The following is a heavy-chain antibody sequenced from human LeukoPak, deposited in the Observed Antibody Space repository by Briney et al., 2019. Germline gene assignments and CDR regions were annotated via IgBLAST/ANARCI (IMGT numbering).Heavy chain of an antibody. J-gene: IGHJ4*02. CDR1: GFTFSSYS. CDR2: ISSSSSTI. D-gene: IGHD3-22*01. Sequence: GGSLRLSCAASGFTFSSYSMNWVRQAPGKGLEWVSYISSSSSTIYYADSVKGRFTISRDNAKNSLYLQMNSLRDEDTAVYYCARATDYYDSSGYYGFDYWGQGTLVTVSS. V-gene: IGHV3-48*02. CDR3: ARATDYYDSSGYYGFDY.